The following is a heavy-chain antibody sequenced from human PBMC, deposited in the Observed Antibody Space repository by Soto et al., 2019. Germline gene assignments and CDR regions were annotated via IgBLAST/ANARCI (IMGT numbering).Heavy chain of an antibody. V-gene: IGHV3-30*18. CDR2: ISHDGSNK. CDR1: GFTFSSYA. CDR3: AKDGAGAAPTYLFDY. D-gene: IGHD1-26*01. J-gene: IGHJ4*02. Sequence: QVQLVESGGGVVQPGRSLRLSCAASGFTFSSYAMNWVRQAPGKGLEWVAVISHDGSNKYYADSVKGRFTISRDNSKNTLYLQMTSLRAEDTAVYYCAKDGAGAAPTYLFDYWGQGTLVTVSS.